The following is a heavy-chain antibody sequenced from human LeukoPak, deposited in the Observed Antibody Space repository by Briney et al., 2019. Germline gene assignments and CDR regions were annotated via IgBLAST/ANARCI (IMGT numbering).Heavy chain of an antibody. D-gene: IGHD6-13*01. CDR2: IHSNGVT. CDR3: ARTTEAHSWRTRYYDYYMDV. V-gene: IGHV4-59*01. CDR1: GGPITNDY. Sequence: SETLSLTCTVSGGPITNDYWSWIRQPPGKGLEWIGYIHSNGVTNYNPSLKSRVTMSLDTSKSQLSLKVASVTAADTAVYYCARTTEAHSWRTRYYDYYMDVWGKGTTVTVSS. J-gene: IGHJ6*03.